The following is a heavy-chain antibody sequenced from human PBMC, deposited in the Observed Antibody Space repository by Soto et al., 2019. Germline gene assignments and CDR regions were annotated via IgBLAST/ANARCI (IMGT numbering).Heavy chain of an antibody. Sequence: QVHLVQSGAEVKKPGASVKVSCKASGYTFTSYGITWVRQAPGQGLEWTGWISAHNGNTDYAQKLQGRVIVTRDTSTSTAYMELRSLISDDTAVYYWARGRYGDYWGQGALVTVSS. CDR2: ISAHNGNT. CDR3: ARGRYGDY. J-gene: IGHJ4*02. V-gene: IGHV1-18*01. CDR1: GYTFTSYG. D-gene: IGHD1-1*01.